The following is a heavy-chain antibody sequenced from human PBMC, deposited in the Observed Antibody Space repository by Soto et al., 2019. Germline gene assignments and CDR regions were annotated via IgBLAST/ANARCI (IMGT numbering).Heavy chain of an antibody. J-gene: IGHJ4*02. Sequence: GGSLRLSCAASGFTFSSYGMHWVRQAPGKGLEWVAVISYDGSNKYYADSVKGRFTISRDNSKNTLYLQMNSLRAEDTAVYYCAKDQYCSSTSCHPDYWGQGTLVTVSS. CDR2: ISYDGSNK. CDR3: AKDQYCSSTSCHPDY. V-gene: IGHV3-30*18. CDR1: GFTFSSYG. D-gene: IGHD2-2*01.